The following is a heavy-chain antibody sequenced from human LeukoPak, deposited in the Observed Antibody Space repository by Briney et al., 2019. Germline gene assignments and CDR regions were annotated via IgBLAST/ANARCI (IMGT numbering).Heavy chain of an antibody. CDR3: ASDGRCTSITCPSPGADY. V-gene: IGHV3-7*01. Sequence: GGSLRLSCAASGFTFSIYRMNWVRQAPGKGLEWVAKIKQDGSEKDYVDSVKGRFAISRDNARNSLYLQMSSLRDEDTAVYYCASDGRCTSITCPSPGADYWGQGTLVTVSS. D-gene: IGHD2-2*01. J-gene: IGHJ4*02. CDR2: IKQDGSEK. CDR1: GFTFSIYR.